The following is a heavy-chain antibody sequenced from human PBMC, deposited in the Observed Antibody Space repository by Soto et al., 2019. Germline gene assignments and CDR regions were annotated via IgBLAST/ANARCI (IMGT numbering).Heavy chain of an antibody. J-gene: IGHJ4*01. CDR3: ARDIVYCSSNGRCNFAH. D-gene: IGHD2-2*01. V-gene: IGHV1-2*02. CDR2: INPKSGGT. Sequence: ASVKVSCKAAGYTFTGYYMHWVRQAPGQGLEWMGWINPKSGGTNYAQKFQGRVTMTRDTSISTAYMELSRLRSDDTAVYYCARDIVYCSSNGRCNFAHWGHGTLVTVSS. CDR1: GYTFTGYY.